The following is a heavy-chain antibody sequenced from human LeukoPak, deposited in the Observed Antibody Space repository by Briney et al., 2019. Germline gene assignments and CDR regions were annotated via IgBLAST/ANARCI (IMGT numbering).Heavy chain of an antibody. CDR1: GGSISDTTYY. CDR3: ARFSIVRGNGWFDP. CDR2: INHSGST. J-gene: IGHJ5*02. V-gene: IGHV4-39*07. Sequence: SETLSLTCTVSGGSISDTTYYWSWIRQPPGKGLEWIGVINHSGSTNYNPSLMSRVTISTDTSKNQFSLILNSVTAADTAVYYCARFSIVRGNGWFDPWDQGTLVTVSS. D-gene: IGHD3-10*01.